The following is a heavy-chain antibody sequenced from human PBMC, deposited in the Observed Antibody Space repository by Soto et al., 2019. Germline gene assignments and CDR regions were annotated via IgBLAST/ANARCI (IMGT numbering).Heavy chain of an antibody. CDR2: IAYDGSNR. CDR1: GFSISRSA. Sequence: QVQLVESGGGVVQHGRSLRLSCAASGFSISRSAMHWVRQAPGKGLEWVAVIAYDGSNRWYADSAKGRFTISRDNSKNTVYLQMSSLRGEDTAVYYCARDLQAGTDNVNWFAPWGQGTLVTVSS. V-gene: IGHV3-30*04. J-gene: IGHJ5*02. D-gene: IGHD1-1*01. CDR3: ARDLQAGTDNVNWFAP.